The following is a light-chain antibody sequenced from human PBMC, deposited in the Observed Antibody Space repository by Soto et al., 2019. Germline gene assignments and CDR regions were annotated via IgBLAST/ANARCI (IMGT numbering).Light chain of an antibody. V-gene: IGKV3-15*01. CDR1: QSISDT. CDR2: SAS. J-gene: IGKJ1*01. Sequence: EIVMTQSPATLSVSPGGRATLSCRASQSISDTLAWYQQKPGQAPRLLIYSASRRATGFPARCSGSGSGTDFTLTISSLQSEDFAVYYCQQYNNWPWTFGQGTKVEIK. CDR3: QQYNNWPWT.